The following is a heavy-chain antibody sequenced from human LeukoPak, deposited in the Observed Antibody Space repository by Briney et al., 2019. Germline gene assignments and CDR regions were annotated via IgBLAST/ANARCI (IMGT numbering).Heavy chain of an antibody. Sequence: GGSLRLSCAASGFAFSSYAMTWVRQAPGKGLEWVSSITNVGYTYYADSVRGQFTISRDNSKNTLHLQMNSLRDEDTAVYYCAKGAMSYDYWGQGILVTVSS. V-gene: IGHV3-23*01. J-gene: IGHJ4*02. D-gene: IGHD3-10*01. CDR1: GFAFSSYA. CDR3: AKGAMSYDY. CDR2: ITNVGYT.